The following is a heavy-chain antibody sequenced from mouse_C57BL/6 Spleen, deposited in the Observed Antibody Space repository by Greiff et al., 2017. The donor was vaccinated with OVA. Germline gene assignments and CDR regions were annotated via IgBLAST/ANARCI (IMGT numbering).Heavy chain of an antibody. D-gene: IGHD1-1*01. CDR1: GYTFTSYW. V-gene: IGHV1-53*01. CDR2: INPSNGGT. J-gene: IGHJ4*01. CDR3: ARDSVYGSILYYYAMDY. Sequence: QVQLQQPGTELVKPGASVKLSCKASGYTFTSYWMHWVKQRPGQGLEWIGNINPSNGGTNYNEKFKSKATLTVDKSSSTAYMQLSSLTSEDSAVYYCARDSVYGSILYYYAMDYWGQGTSVTVSS.